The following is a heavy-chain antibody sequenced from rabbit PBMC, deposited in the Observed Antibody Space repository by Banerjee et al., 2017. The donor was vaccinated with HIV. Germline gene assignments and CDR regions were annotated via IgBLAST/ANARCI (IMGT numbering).Heavy chain of an antibody. D-gene: IGHD6-1*01. CDR1: GFSFSSGYD. CDR2: IYTSSGST. V-gene: IGHV1S45*01. CDR3: ARDLSNGDGYNFNL. Sequence: QEQLEESGGGLVQPEGSLTLTCTASGFSFSSGYDMCWVRQAPGKGLEWIACIYTSSGSTDYATWAKGRFTISKTSSTTVTLQMTSLTAADTATYFCARDLSNGDGYNFNLWGQGTLVTVS. J-gene: IGHJ4*01.